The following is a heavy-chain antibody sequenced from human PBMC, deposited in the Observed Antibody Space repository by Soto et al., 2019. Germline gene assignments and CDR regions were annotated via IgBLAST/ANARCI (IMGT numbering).Heavy chain of an antibody. V-gene: IGHV1-8*01. CDR3: ARVRYSSGWSYFDY. D-gene: IGHD6-19*01. J-gene: IGHJ4*02. CDR1: GYTFTSYD. CDR2: MNPNSGNT. Sequence: QVQLVQSGAEVKKPGASVKVSCKASGYTFTSYDINWVRQATGQGLEWMGWMNPNSGNTGYAQKFQGRVTMTRNTSISTAYMELSRLRSEDTAVYYCARVRYSSGWSYFDYWGQGTLVTVSS.